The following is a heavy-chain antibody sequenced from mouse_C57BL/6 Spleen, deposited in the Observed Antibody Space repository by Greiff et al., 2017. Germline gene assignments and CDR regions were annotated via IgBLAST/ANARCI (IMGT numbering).Heavy chain of an antibody. J-gene: IGHJ3*01. D-gene: IGHD2-1*01. Sequence: VKLQESGPELVKPGASVKISCKASGYAFSSSWMNWVKQRPGKGLEWIGRIYPGDGDTNYNGKFKGKATLTADKSSSTAYMQLSSLTSEDSAVYFCARSIYYGAAWFAYWGQGTLVTVSA. CDR2: IYPGDGDT. CDR1: GYAFSSSW. V-gene: IGHV1-82*01. CDR3: ARSIYYGAAWFAY.